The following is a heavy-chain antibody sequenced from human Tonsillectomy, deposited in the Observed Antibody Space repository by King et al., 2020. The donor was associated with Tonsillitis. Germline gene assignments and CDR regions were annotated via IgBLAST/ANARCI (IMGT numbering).Heavy chain of an antibody. V-gene: IGHV3-33*01. J-gene: IGHJ4*02. CDR2: IWYDGSIK. D-gene: IGHD5-24*01. CDR1: GFTFSSYG. Sequence: VQLVESGGGVVQPGRSLRLSFAGSGFTFSSYGMHWVRQAPGKGLGGGAVIWYDGSIKYYSESGKGRFTISRDNSKNTLYLQMNSLRAEDTAVYYCARDRGEMATLDYWGQGTLVTVSS. CDR3: ARDRGEMATLDY.